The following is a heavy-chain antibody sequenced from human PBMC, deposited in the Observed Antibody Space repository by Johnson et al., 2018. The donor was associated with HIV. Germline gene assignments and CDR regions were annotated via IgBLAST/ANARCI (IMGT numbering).Heavy chain of an antibody. J-gene: IGHJ3*02. CDR2: ISYDGSNK. V-gene: IGHV3-30-3*02. Sequence: QVQLVESGGGVVQVGRSLRLSCEASGFTFSSYAMHWVRQAPGKGLEWVAVISYDGSNKFYADSVKGRFIISRDNPRNTLYLQMNGLRAEDTAVYYCAKGTNGQSWAFDIWGQGTVVTVSS. CDR3: AKGTNGQSWAFDI. CDR1: GFTFSSYA. D-gene: IGHD2-8*01.